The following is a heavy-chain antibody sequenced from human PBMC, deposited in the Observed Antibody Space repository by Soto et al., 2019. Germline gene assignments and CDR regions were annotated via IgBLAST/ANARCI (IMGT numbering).Heavy chain of an antibody. Sequence: EVQLLESGGGLVQPGGSLRLSCAASGYTFSPHDMNWVRQAPGNGLVWVSAITGSGGSLHYADSVKGRFTISRDNSKNTLYLQMNSLRDEDTAVYHCVKGYWKGDVWGQGTTVTVSS. CDR1: GYTFSPHD. J-gene: IGHJ6*02. CDR2: ITGSGGSL. V-gene: IGHV3-23*01. D-gene: IGHD1-1*01. CDR3: VKGYWKGDV.